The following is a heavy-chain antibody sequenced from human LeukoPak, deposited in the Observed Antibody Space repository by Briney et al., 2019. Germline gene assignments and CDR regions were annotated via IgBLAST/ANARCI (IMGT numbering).Heavy chain of an antibody. CDR3: AIHLVGAGYFHY. D-gene: IGHD2-15*01. J-gene: IGHJ4*02. CDR2: IYYSGST. CDR1: GGSISSSSYY. Sequence: PSETLSLTCTVSGGSISSSSYYWGWIRQPPGKGLEWIGSIYYSGSTYYNPSLKSRVTISVDTSKNQFSLKLSSVSAAHTAVYYCAIHLVGAGYFHYWGQGTLVPVSS. V-gene: IGHV4-39*01.